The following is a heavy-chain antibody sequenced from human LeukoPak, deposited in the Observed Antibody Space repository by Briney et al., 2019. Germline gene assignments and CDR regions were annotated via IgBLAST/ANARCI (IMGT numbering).Heavy chain of an antibody. V-gene: IGHV4-59*08. J-gene: IGHJ3*02. CDR2: IYYSGST. D-gene: IGHD6-19*01. CDR3: ASHDSIAVAGTNAFDI. CDR1: GGSISSYY. Sequence: PSGTLSLTCTVSGGSISSYYWSWIRQPPGKGLEWIGYIYYSGSTNYNPSLKSRVTISVGTSKNQFSLKLSSVTAADTAVYYCASHDSIAVAGTNAFDIWGQGTMVTVSS.